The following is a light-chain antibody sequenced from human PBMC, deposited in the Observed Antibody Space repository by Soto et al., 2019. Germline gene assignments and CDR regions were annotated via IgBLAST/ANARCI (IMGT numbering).Light chain of an antibody. J-gene: IGKJ1*01. CDR3: QQYNSYSPTWT. Sequence: DIQMTQSPSTLSTSVGDRVTITCRASQSISSWLAWYQQKPGKAPKLLIYYASSLESGVPSRFSGSGSGTEFTLTISSLQPDDFATYYCQQYNSYSPTWTFGQGTKV. V-gene: IGKV1-5*01. CDR2: YAS. CDR1: QSISSW.